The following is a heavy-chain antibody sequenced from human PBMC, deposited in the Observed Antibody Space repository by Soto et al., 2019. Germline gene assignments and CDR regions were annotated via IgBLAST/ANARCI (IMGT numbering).Heavy chain of an antibody. V-gene: IGHV4-31*03. D-gene: IGHD3-16*02. Sequence: SETLSLTCSVSGAYISSGGFTLTCIRQHAGKGLELLGYISHSGSADYNPSPKSRLSISGDTSKNHFSLTLTSVTAADAAVYYCATIGVSGYLAVWGQGTTVTVSS. CDR3: ATIGVSGYLAV. J-gene: IGHJ6*02. CDR2: ISHSGSA. CDR1: GAYISSGGFT.